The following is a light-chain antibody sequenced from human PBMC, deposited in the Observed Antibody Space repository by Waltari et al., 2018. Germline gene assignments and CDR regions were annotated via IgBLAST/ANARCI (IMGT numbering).Light chain of an antibody. V-gene: IGKV1-13*02. Sequence: AIQLTQSPSSLSASVGDTVTITCRASQGISSALAWDQVKPGKPPKLLIFDASSMESGVPSRFSGSGFGIDFTLTISSLQPVDFATYYCQQFNSYPYTFGQGTKLEIK. J-gene: IGKJ2*01. CDR3: QQFNSYPYT. CDR2: DAS. CDR1: QGISSA.